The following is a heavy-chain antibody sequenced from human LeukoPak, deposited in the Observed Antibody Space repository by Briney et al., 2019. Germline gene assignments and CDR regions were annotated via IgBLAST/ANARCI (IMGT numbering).Heavy chain of an antibody. CDR1: GFTFSNFG. V-gene: IGHV3-30*18. D-gene: IGHD4-17*01. Sequence: PGGSLRLSCAASGFTFSNFGMHRVRQAPGKGLEWVAVISNDGTIKYYADSVKGRFTISRDNSKNTLYLRMNNLRAEDTAVYSCANDGSTVTLHADYWGQGTLVTVSS. CDR2: ISNDGTIK. J-gene: IGHJ4*02. CDR3: ANDGSTVTLHADY.